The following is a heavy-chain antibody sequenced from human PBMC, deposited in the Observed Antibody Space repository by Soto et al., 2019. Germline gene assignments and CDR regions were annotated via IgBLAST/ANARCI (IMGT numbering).Heavy chain of an antibody. J-gene: IGHJ6*02. CDR1: GYNFRSYG. CDR2: ISPYTDQT. CDR3: AKAYHLGPRNGYGIDV. V-gene: IGHV1-18*01. D-gene: IGHD3-3*02. Sequence: QVNLVQSGAEVRKPGASVKVSCKTSGYNFRSYGVSWVRQSPGQGFEWLGWISPYTDQTDYAQKFQGRLTLTTDTSTSTFYMDLSSLTPADTAVDYCAKAYHLGPRNGYGIDVWGQGTTVIVSS.